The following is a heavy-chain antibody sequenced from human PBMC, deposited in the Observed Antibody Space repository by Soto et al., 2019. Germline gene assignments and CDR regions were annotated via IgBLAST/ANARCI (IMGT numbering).Heavy chain of an antibody. CDR3: ARDVIASYGYGATLYSYFYYGVDV. Sequence: GGSLRLSCAASEFTFSNYGMHWFRRAPGKGLEWVALIWYNGSNRDYAKSVKGRLSISRDDSKNTLYLQMNSLRAEDTAVYYCARDVIASYGYGATLYSYFYYGVDVWGQGTTVTVSS. CDR2: IWYNGSNR. D-gene: IGHD5-18*01. CDR1: EFTFSNYG. J-gene: IGHJ6*02. V-gene: IGHV3-33*01.